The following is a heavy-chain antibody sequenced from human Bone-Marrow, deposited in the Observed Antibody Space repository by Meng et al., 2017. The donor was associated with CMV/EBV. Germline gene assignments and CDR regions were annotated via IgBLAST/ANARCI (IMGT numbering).Heavy chain of an antibody. D-gene: IGHD2-2*03. CDR3: ARSLGLATVWMHYYYGMDV. CDR2: MNPNSGNT. Sequence: ASVKVSCKASGYTFTSYDINWVRQATGQGLEWMGWMNPNSGNTGYAQKFQGRVTMTRNTSISTAYMELSSLRSEDTAVYYCARSLGLATVWMHYYYGMDVWGQGTTVTVSS. J-gene: IGHJ6*02. CDR1: GYTFTSYD. V-gene: IGHV1-8*01.